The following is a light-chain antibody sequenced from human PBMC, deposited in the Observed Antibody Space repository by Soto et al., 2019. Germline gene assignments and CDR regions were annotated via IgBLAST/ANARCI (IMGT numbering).Light chain of an antibody. CDR1: RSNIGNYY. CDR3: GTWDSSLSIFV. J-gene: IGLJ1*01. CDR2: END. V-gene: IGLV1-51*02. Sequence: QSVLTQPPSVSAAPGQKVTMSCSGGRSNIGNYYVSWHQQLPGTAPKILIYENDKRPSGIPDRFSGSKSGTSATLGITGLQTGDEADYYCGTWDSSLSIFVFGTGTKLTVL.